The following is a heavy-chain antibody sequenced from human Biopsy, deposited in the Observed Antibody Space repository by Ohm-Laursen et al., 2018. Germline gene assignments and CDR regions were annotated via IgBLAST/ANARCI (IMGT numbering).Heavy chain of an antibody. CDR1: GFSFSSYG. V-gene: IGHV3-30*03. J-gene: IGHJ4*02. D-gene: IGHD2-15*01. CDR2: ISDDGRNK. Sequence: SLRLSCTASGFSFSSYGVHWVRQAPGKGLEWVAVISDDGRNKYYIDSVRGRFTISRDNSKNTLYLQMNSLRAEDTAVYYCARAYPPPGRRLVVVAGDFDCWGQGTLVTVSS. CDR3: ARAYPPPGRRLVVVAGDFDC.